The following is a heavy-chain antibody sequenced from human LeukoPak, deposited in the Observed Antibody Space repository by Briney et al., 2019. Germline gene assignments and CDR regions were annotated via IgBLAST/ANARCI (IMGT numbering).Heavy chain of an antibody. CDR2: IYGNDDK. D-gene: IGHD2-2*01. CDR3: VHGRDSSWDY. V-gene: IGHV2-5*01. Sequence: ESGPTLVNPTQTLTLTCTFSGFSLSTSAVAVGWIRQPPGKALEWLALIYGNDDKRYSPSLRTRLTITKDTSKNQVVLTMTNMDPVDTATYHCVHGRDSSWDYWGQGTLVTVSS. J-gene: IGHJ4*02. CDR1: GFSLSTSAVA.